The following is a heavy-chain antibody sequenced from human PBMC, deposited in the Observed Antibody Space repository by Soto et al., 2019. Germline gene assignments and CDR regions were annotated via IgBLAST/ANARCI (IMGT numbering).Heavy chain of an antibody. CDR1: GGSVSSRSYY. V-gene: IGHV4-61*01. J-gene: IGHJ5*01. D-gene: IGHD3-3*01. CDR2: MYYSGTT. Sequence: SETLSLTCTVSGGSVSSRSYYWSWIRQPPGKGLEWIGHMYYSGTTNYQPSLKSRVTISADTSQNQFSLKLSSVSAADTAVYYCARGLVFGVAIHLFESWGQGTLVTVS. CDR3: ARGLVFGVAIHLFES.